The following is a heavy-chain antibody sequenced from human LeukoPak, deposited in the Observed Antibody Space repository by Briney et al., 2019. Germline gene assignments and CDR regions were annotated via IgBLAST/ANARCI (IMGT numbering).Heavy chain of an antibody. V-gene: IGHV5-51*01. CDR1: EYTFTSYW. Sequence: GESLKTSCKGSEYTFTSYWFGGVRQIPGKSKGGMGIIYPGDSDTRYSPSFQGQVTNSADKSISTAYRKWSSLKASDTAVHYCARARGGGLTSVDYWGQGTLVTVSS. J-gene: IGHJ4*02. CDR2: IYPGDSDT. CDR3: ARARGGGLTSVDY. D-gene: IGHD3-16*01.